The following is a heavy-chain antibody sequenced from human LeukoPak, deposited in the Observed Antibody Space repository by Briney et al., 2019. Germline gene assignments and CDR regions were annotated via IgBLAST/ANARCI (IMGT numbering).Heavy chain of an antibody. CDR3: ARDPGSMTTVTTDY. J-gene: IGHJ4*02. CDR1: GFTFSSYS. CDR2: ISSSSSYI. D-gene: IGHD4-11*01. Sequence: GGSLRLSCAASGFTFSSYSMNWVRQAPGKGLEWVSSISSSSSYIYYADSVKGRFTISRDNAKNSLYLQMNSLRAEDTAVYYCARDPGSMTTVTTDYWGQGTLVTVSS. V-gene: IGHV3-21*01.